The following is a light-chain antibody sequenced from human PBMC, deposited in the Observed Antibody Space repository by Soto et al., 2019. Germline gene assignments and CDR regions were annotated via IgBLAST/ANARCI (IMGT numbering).Light chain of an antibody. CDR2: DAS. J-gene: IGKJ4*01. V-gene: IGKV3-11*01. CDR3: LQRSNWPLT. Sequence: EIVLTQSPATLSLSPGERATLSCRASHSVSSYSAWYQQKPDQAPRRLIYDASNRATGIPARFSGSGSGTDFTLTISSLEPEDFGVYYCLQRSNWPLTFGGGNKVEIK. CDR1: HSVSSY.